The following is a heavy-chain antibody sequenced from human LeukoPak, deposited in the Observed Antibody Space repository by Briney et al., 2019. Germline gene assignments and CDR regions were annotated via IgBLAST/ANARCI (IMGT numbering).Heavy chain of an antibody. CDR1: GFTFSNYW. CDR3: ARAMERSSSRYQAFEE. V-gene: IGHV3-7*03. CDR2: IKQGECGK. D-gene: IGHD6-25*01. Sequence: GGSLRLSCSASGFTFSNYWMSWVRQAPGKGLEWVANIKQGECGKYYADSVKGRFTISRDNAKSSLYLQMNSLRAEDTAVYYCARAMERSSSRYQAFEEWGQGTLASVSS. J-gene: IGHJ4*02.